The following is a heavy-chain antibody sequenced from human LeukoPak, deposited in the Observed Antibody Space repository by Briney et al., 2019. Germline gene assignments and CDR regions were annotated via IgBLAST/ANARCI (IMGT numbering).Heavy chain of an antibody. CDR2: IKQDGSDK. D-gene: IGHD2-2*01. Sequence: GGSLRLSCAASGFTFSNYWMSWVRQAPGKGLEWVANIKQDGSDKYYVDSVKGRFTISRDNARNSLYLQMDSLRADDTAVYYCAREGQYQLPLGYWGQGTLVTVSS. J-gene: IGHJ4*02. CDR3: AREGQYQLPLGY. CDR1: GFTFSNYW. V-gene: IGHV3-7*01.